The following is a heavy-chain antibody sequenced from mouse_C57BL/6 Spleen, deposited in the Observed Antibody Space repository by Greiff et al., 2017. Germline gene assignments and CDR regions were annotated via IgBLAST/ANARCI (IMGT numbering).Heavy chain of an antibody. V-gene: IGHV1-55*01. CDR2: IYPGSGST. J-gene: IGHJ4*01. CDR1: GYTFTSYW. D-gene: IGHD1-1*01. CDR3: SRGAGVARHYYAMDY. Sequence: QVQLQQPGAELVKPGASVKMSCKASGYTFTSYWITWVKQRPGQGLEWIGDIYPGSGSTNYNEKFKSKATLTVDTSSSTAYMQLSSLTSEDSAVFYCSRGAGVARHYYAMDYWGQGTSVTVSS.